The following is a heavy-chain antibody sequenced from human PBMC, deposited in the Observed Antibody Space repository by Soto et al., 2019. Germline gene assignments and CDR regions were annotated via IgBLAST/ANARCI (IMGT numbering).Heavy chain of an antibody. D-gene: IGHD3-9*01. CDR2: IIPIFGTA. Sequence: ASVKVSCKASGGTFSSYAISWVRQAPGQGLEWMGGIIPIFGTANYAQKFQGRVTITADESTSTAYMELSSLRSEDTAVYYCARVRYYDILTGPWGCMDVWGQGTTVTVSS. V-gene: IGHV1-69*13. CDR3: ARVRYYDILTGPWGCMDV. CDR1: GGTFSSYA. J-gene: IGHJ6*02.